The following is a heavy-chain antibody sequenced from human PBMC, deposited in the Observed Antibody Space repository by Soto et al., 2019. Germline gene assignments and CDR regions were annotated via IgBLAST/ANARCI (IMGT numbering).Heavy chain of an antibody. CDR1: GFTFSSYA. D-gene: IGHD2-15*01. J-gene: IGHJ4*02. V-gene: IGHV3-30-3*01. Sequence: QVQLVESGGGVVQPGRSLRLSCAASGFTFSSYAMHWVRQAPGKGLEWVAVISYDGSNKYYADSVKGRFTISRDNSKNTLYLQMNSLRAEDTAVYYCARVTSGGYCSGGSCYSDDYWGQGTLVTVSS. CDR3: ARVTSGGYCSGGSCYSDDY. CDR2: ISYDGSNK.